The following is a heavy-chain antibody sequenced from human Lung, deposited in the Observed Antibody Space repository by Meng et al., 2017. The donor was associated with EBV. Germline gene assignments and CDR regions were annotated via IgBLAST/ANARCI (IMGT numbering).Heavy chain of an antibody. V-gene: IGHV3-53*01. CDR1: WFHVSTNY. CDR3: AREWDFDL. Sequence: EVYLVEFGGGLIQPGGSLGPSCAASWFHVSTNYMSWVRQAPGKGLEWVSILYGGGATYYAGSVKGRFTISRDNSKNTLYLQMNSLRAEDTAVYYCAREWDFDLWGRGTLVTVFS. CDR2: LYGGGAT. J-gene: IGHJ2*01.